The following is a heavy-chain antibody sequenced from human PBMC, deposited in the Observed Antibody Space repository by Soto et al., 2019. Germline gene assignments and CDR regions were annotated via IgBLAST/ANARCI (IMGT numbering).Heavy chain of an antibody. CDR2: ISGYNGNT. CDR1: GYTFTSFG. V-gene: IGHV1-18*01. Sequence: QVQLVQSGADVKKPGASVKVSCKASGYTFTSFGINWVRQAPAQGLEWMGWISGYNGNTNYAQNLQDRVTMTRDTFTSTAYMELRSLRSDDTAVYYCARPTDFYYYAMDVWGHGTTVTVSS. CDR3: ARPTDFYYYAMDV. J-gene: IGHJ6*02.